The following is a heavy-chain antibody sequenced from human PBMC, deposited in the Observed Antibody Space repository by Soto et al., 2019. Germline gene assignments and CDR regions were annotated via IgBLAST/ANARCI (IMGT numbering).Heavy chain of an antibody. Sequence: QVQLQESGPGLVKPSETLSLTCTVSGDSVSSDNYYWTWIRQPPGKGLEWIGYIYSSGSTNYNPSLKSRVTITQDTSSNHFSLKLTTVTAAATAVYYCARDMRGYSRAFDYCGQGTLVTVSS. J-gene: IGHJ4*02. CDR1: GDSVSSDNYY. CDR3: ARDMRGYSRAFDY. V-gene: IGHV4-61*01. D-gene: IGHD5-18*01. CDR2: IYSSGST.